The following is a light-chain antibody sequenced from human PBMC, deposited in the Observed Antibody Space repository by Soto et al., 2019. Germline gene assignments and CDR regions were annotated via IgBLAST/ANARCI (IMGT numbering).Light chain of an antibody. CDR1: SSDVGTYNL. J-gene: IGLJ1*01. CDR3: CSYAGSSTYV. Sequence: QSALTQPASVSGSPGQSITISCTGTSSDVGTYNLVSWYQQRPGKAPTLMIFEDDQRPSGVSFRVSGSKSGNTASLTISGLQAEDEADYYCCSYAGSSTYVFGTGTKLTVL. V-gene: IGLV2-23*01. CDR2: EDD.